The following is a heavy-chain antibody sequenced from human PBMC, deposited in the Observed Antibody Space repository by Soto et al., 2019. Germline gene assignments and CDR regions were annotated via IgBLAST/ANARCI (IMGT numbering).Heavy chain of an antibody. CDR3: AKFEGHPLEYWYLDF. V-gene: IGHV3-23*01. CDR2: IHGGGGAT. D-gene: IGHD1-1*01. J-gene: IGHJ2*01. CDR1: GFTFSAYA. Sequence: EVQLLESGGGLVQPGGSLRLSCAASGFTFSAYAMGWVRQAPGKGLEWVSTIHGGGGATHYADSVKGRFTISRDDSKNTLYAQMNCLRAEDTAVYYCAKFEGHPLEYWYLDFWGRCTLVTVSS.